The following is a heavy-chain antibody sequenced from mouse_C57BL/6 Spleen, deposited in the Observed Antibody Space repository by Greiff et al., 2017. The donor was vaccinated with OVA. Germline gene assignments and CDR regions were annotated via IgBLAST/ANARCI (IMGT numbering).Heavy chain of an antibody. J-gene: IGHJ2*01. CDR2: INPNNGGT. V-gene: IGHV1-22*01. CDR3: ARLRGNYLCY. CDR1: GYTFTDYN. D-gene: IGHD2-1*01. Sequence: EVKLVESGPELVKPGASVKMSCKASGYTFTDYNMHWVKQSHGKSLEWIGYINPNNGGTSYNQKFKCKATLTVNKSSSTAYMELRSLTSEDSAVYYCARLRGNYLCYWGQGTTLTVSS.